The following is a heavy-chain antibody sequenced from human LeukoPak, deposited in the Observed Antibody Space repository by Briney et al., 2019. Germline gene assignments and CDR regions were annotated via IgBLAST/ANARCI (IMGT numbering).Heavy chain of an antibody. CDR2: IKEDGGEI. V-gene: IGHV3-7*02. CDR3: ETYSAFDI. Sequence: PGGSLRLSCAASGFTFSIYWMSWVRQAPGKGLEWVASIKEDGGEIHYVDSVKGRFTISRDNAKDSLYLQMNSLRAEDTAAYYCETYSAFDIWGHGTMVTVSS. CDR1: GFTFSIYW. D-gene: IGHD2-21*01. J-gene: IGHJ3*02.